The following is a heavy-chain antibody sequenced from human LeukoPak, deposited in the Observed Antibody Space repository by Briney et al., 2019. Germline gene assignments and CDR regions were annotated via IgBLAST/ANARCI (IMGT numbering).Heavy chain of an antibody. J-gene: IGHJ4*02. Sequence: GGSLRLSCAASGFTFSSYNMSWVRQTPEKGLEWVANIKQDGYEKYYVDSVKGRFTISRGNAKNSLYLQMNSLRADDTAIYYCARDKIVGPTTLDYWGQGTLVTVSS. CDR3: ARDKIVGPTTLDY. CDR1: GFTFSSYN. V-gene: IGHV3-7*01. CDR2: IKQDGYEK. D-gene: IGHD1-26*01.